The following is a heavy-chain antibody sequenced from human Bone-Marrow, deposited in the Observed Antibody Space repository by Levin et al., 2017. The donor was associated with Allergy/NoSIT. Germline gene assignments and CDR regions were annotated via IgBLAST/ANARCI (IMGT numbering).Heavy chain of an antibody. J-gene: IGHJ4*02. CDR2: INGDGYAA. Sequence: GGSLRLSCEASGFTFSSYWMHWVRQVPGKGLMWVARINGDGYAASYADSVKGRFTVSRDNAKNTLYLQMNGLRAEDTAIYYCVRERGIALAVYYLDQWGQGTLVTVSS. V-gene: IGHV3-74*01. CDR3: VRERGIALAVYYLDQ. D-gene: IGHD6-19*01. CDR1: GFTFSSYW.